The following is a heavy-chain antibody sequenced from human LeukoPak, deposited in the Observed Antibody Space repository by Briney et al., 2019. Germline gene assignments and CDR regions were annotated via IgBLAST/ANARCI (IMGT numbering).Heavy chain of an antibody. CDR2: IKKDGSER. J-gene: IGHJ4*02. CDR1: GFTFSTYW. Sequence: GGSLRLSCAASGFTFSTYWMSWVRQAPGKGLEWVANIKKDGSERYYLDSVKGRFTISRDNAENSLYLQMNSLRAEDTAVYYCARDWHLDYWGQGTLVTVSS. CDR3: ARDWHLDY. V-gene: IGHV3-7*01.